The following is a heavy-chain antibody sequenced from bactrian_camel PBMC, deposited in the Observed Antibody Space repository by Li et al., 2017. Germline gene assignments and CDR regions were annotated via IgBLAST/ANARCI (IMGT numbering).Heavy chain of an antibody. J-gene: IGHJ4*01. CDR2: IRLDGLI. CDR1: GYSFSTCG. CDR3: TKNYGLAPYVELDY. Sequence: HVQLVESGGGLVQPGGSLNLSCAVDGYSFSTCGMGWYRRALGKERELVSSIRLDGLIVYADSVKGRFTIPQDGKYNSVNLEMNSPKTEDAAMYYCTKNYGLAPYVELDYWGQGTQVTVS. D-gene: IGHD1*01. V-gene: IGHV3S53*01.